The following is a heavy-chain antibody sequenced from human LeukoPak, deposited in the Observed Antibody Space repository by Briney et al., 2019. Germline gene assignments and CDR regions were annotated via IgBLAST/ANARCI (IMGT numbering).Heavy chain of an antibody. CDR2: IYTSGST. Sequence: SETLCLTCTVSGGSISSGSYYCSRIRQPAGKGLEWIGRIYTSGSTNYNPSLKSRVTISLDTSKNQFSLKLSSVTAADTAVYYCARERTRTGGYDGFDIWGQGTMITVSS. V-gene: IGHV4-61*02. J-gene: IGHJ3*02. CDR3: ARERTRTGGYDGFDI. CDR1: GGSISSGSYY. D-gene: IGHD1-1*01.